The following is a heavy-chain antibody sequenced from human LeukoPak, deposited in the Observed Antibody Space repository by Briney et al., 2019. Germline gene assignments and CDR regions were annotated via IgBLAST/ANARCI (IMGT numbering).Heavy chain of an antibody. CDR3: AKGGGMVRDLTFDY. Sequence: GRSLRLSCAASGFTFSRYGMHWVRQAPGKGLEWVAVISYDGSNKYYADSVKGRFTISRDNSKNTLYLQMNSLRAEDTAVYYCAKGGGMVRDLTFDYWGQGTLVTVSS. V-gene: IGHV3-30*18. J-gene: IGHJ4*02. D-gene: IGHD3-10*01. CDR2: ISYDGSNK. CDR1: GFTFSRYG.